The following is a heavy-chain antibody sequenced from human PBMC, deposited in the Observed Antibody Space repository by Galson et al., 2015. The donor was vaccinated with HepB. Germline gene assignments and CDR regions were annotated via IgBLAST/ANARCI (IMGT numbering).Heavy chain of an antibody. D-gene: IGHD2-21*01. CDR2: PAPRHPYT. J-gene: IGHJ6*02. Sequence: QSGAEVKKPGESLKISCTGSGYSFTSYWINWVRQMPGKGLAWMARPAPRHPYTDYSPSFPGHVTMSADRSISTAYLQWSSLKASDTAMYYCARGAGRSANKIAILPIVYNGMDVWGQGTTVTVSS. CDR3: ARGAGRSANKIAILPIVYNGMDV. V-gene: IGHV5-10-1*01. CDR1: GYSFTSYW.